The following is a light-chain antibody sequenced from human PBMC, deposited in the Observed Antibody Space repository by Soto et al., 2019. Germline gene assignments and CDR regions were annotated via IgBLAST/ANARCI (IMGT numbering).Light chain of an antibody. CDR1: SSDVGGYNY. CDR2: EVS. CDR3: SSKRSSSGLCV. J-gene: IGLJ2*01. V-gene: IGLV2-14*01. Sequence: QSVLTQPASVSASPGQSITISCTGTSSDVGGYNYVSWYQQHPGKAPKLMIYEVSNRPSGLSNRFSGSKSGNTASLTISGLQAEDEADYYCSSKRSSSGLCVFGGGTKLTVL.